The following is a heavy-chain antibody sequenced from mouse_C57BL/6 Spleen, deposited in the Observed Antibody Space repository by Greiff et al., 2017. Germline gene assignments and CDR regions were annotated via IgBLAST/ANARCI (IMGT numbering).Heavy chain of an antibody. CDR1: GYAFTNYL. CDR3: ARLRFDY. CDR2: INPGSGGT. Sequence: VQRVESGAELVRPGTSVKVSCKASGYAFTNYLIEWVKQRPGQGLEWIGVINPGSGGTNYNEKFKGKAKLTADKSSSTAYMQLSSLTSEDSAVYFCARLRFDYWGQGTTLTVSS. V-gene: IGHV1-54*01. J-gene: IGHJ2*01.